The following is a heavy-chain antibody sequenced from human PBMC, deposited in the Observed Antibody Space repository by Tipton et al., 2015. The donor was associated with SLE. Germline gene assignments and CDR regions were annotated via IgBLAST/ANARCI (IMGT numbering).Heavy chain of an antibody. CDR1: GFTFSHYR. CDR3: ARLVAPDCFDP. Sequence: SLRLSCAASGFTFSHYRLAWVRQAPGKGLEWISSISSSSNFIYYADSLKGRFTISRDNAKNSLYLQMNSLRAEDTAVYYCARLVAPDCFDPGGQGTWVPVSS. D-gene: IGHD2-8*02. V-gene: IGHV3-21*03. J-gene: IGHJ5*02. CDR2: ISSSSNFI.